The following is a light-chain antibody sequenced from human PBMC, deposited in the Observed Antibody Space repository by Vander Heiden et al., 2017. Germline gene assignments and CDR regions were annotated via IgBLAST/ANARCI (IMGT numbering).Light chain of an antibody. V-gene: IGLV3-21*02. CDR1: NIGTKS. CDR3: QVWDTTSDHPVV. Sequence: SYVLTQPPSLSVAPGQTAKISCGGKNIGTKSVHWYQQKPGRAPALVVYDDGDRPSRIPERISGSNSGNTATLTISRVEAGDEADYYCQVWDTTSDHPVVFGGGTKLTV. CDR2: DDG. J-gene: IGLJ2*01.